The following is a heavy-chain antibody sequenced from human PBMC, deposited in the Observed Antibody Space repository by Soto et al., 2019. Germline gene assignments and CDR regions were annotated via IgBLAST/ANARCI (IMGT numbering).Heavy chain of an antibody. D-gene: IGHD6-13*01. CDR1: GFTFDDYA. CDR3: AKDMRGGSSSSRYYYGLDV. J-gene: IGHJ6*02. CDR2: ISWNSGTI. Sequence: EVQLVESGGGLVQPGRSLRLSCAASGFTFDDYAMHWVRQAPGKGLEWVSGISWNSGTIVYADSVKGRFTISRDNAKNXLXPKMNSLRGEDTALYYCAKDMRGGSSSSRYYYGLDVWGQGTTVTVSS. V-gene: IGHV3-9*01.